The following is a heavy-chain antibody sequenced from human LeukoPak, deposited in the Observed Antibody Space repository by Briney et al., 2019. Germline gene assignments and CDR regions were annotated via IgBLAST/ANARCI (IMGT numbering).Heavy chain of an antibody. CDR1: GYTFTGYY. D-gene: IGHD6-6*01. J-gene: IGHJ4*02. V-gene: IGHV1-2*02. CDR3: ASPPPYSSSSLDY. CDR2: INPNSGGT. Sequence: ASVKVSCKASGYTFTGYYMHWVRQGPGQGLEWMGWINPNSGGTNYAQKFQGRVTMTRDTSISTAYMELSRLRSDDTAVYYCASPPPYSSSSLDYWGQGTLVTVSS.